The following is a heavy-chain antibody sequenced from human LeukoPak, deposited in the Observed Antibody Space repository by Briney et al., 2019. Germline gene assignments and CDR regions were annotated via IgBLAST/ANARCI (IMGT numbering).Heavy chain of an antibody. CDR1: GGSISSGDYY. CDR2: IYYSGST. Sequence: SETLSPTCTVSGGSISSGDYYWSWIRQPPGKGLEWIGYIYYSGSTYYNPSLKSRVTISVDTSKNQFSLKLSSVTAADTAVYYCARAGVTAPYGYFDYWGQGTLVTVSS. D-gene: IGHD2-21*02. J-gene: IGHJ4*02. CDR3: ARAGVTAPYGYFDY. V-gene: IGHV4-30-4*01.